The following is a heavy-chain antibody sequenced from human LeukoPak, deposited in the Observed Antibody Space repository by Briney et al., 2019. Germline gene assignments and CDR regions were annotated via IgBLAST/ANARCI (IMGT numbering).Heavy chain of an antibody. J-gene: IGHJ4*02. V-gene: IGHV4-34*01. Sequence: SSETLSLTCAVYGGSFSGYYWSWIRQPPGKGLEWIGEINHSGSTNYNPSLKSRVTISVDTSKNQFSLKLSSVTAADTAVYYCARGSGLFDYWGQGTLVTVSS. CDR1: GGSFSGYY. CDR2: INHSGST. CDR3: ARGSGLFDY. D-gene: IGHD5-12*01.